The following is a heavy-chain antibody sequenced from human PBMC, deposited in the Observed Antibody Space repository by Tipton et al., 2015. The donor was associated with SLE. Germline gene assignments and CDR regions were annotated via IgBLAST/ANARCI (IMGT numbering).Heavy chain of an antibody. D-gene: IGHD2/OR15-2a*01. J-gene: IGHJ3*02. CDR1: GGSISSYY. Sequence: TLSLTCTVSGGSISSYYWSWIRQPPGKGLEWIGYIYYSGSTNYNPSLKSQVTISVDTSKNQFSLKLSSVTAADTAVYYCARHSSTTLYHDAFDIWGQGTMVTVSS. CDR2: IYYSGST. V-gene: IGHV4-59*08. CDR3: ARHSSTTLYHDAFDI.